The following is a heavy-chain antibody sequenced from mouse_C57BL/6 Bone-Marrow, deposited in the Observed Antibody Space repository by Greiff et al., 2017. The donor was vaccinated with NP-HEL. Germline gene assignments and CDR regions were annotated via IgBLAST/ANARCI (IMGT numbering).Heavy chain of an antibody. D-gene: IGHD2-4*01. V-gene: IGHV1-78*01. J-gene: IGHJ2*01. CDR3: ARRRYYDLYYFDY. Sequence: VQLQESDAELVKPGASVKISCKVSGYTFTDHTIHWMKQRPEQGLEWIGYIYPRDGSTKYNEKFKGKATLTADKSSSTAYMQLNSLTSEDSAVYFCARRRYYDLYYFDYWGQGTTLTVSS. CDR2: IYPRDGST. CDR1: GYTFTDHT.